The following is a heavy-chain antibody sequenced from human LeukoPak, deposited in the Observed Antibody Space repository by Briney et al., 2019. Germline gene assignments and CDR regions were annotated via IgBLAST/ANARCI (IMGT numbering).Heavy chain of an antibody. V-gene: IGHV4-59*01. CDR1: GGSISTYY. Sequence: PSEALSLTCTVSGGSISTYYWSWLRQPPGKGLEWIGYIYYSGSTSYNPSLKSRVTMSVDTSENQVSLKLTSVTAADTAVYYCATARIKLPSSPFDYWGQGALVTVSS. D-gene: IGHD2-15*01. CDR3: ATARIKLPSSPFDY. J-gene: IGHJ4*02. CDR2: IYYSGST.